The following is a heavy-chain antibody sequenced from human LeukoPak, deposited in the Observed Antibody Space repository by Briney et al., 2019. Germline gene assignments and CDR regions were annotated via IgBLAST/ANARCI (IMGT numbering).Heavy chain of an antibody. J-gene: IGHJ4*02. V-gene: IGHV1-2*02. CDR2: ILPDGRDT. D-gene: IGHD3-10*01. Sequence: ASVKVSCKASGYTFAAHHIHWVRQAPGQGLEWMGWILPDGRDTKYSQKFQDRMTLTTDTPTNTAYMELSSLIPDDTAVYYCSGRYGSGPVWGQGTLISASP. CDR3: SGRYGSGPV. CDR1: GYTFAAHH.